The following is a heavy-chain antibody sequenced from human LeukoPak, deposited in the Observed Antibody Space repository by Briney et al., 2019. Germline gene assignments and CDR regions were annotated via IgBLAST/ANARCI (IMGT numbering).Heavy chain of an antibody. CDR2: IIYFGDT. CDR1: GASISTSRDY. D-gene: IGHD3-22*01. Sequence: PSETLSLTCTVSGASISTSRDYWGWIRQPPGKGLEWIGSIIYFGDTYYNPSLKSRVTMSLDMSKNQFSLKLNSVTAADTAVYYCARDMPDYYDSSGPVQGDAFDIWGQGTMVTVSS. CDR3: ARDMPDYYDSSGPVQGDAFDI. J-gene: IGHJ3*02. V-gene: IGHV4-39*07.